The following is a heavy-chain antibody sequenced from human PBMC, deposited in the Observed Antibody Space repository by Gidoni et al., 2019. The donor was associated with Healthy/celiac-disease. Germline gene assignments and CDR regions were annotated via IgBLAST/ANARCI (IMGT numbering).Heavy chain of an antibody. CDR3: ARGRIAASAFDP. Sequence: EVPLVESGGGLVQPGGSLRLSCAASGFTFSSYDMHGVRQATGKGLEWFSAIGTAGDTYYPGSVKGRFTISRENAKNSLYLQMNSLRAEDTAVYYCARGRIAASAFDPWGQGTLVTVSS. CDR2: IGTAGDT. J-gene: IGHJ5*02. CDR1: GFTFSSYD. D-gene: IGHD6-6*01. V-gene: IGHV3-13*01.